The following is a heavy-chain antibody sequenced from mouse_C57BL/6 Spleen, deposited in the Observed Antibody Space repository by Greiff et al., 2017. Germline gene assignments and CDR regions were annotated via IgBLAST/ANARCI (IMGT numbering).Heavy chain of an antibody. Sequence: VQLQQPGAELVMPGASVKLSCKASGYTFTSYWMHWVKQRPGQGLEWIGEIDPSDSYTNYNQKFKGMSTLTVDKSSSTAYMQLSSLTSEDSAVYSCARGAQATKSAWFAYWGQGTLVTVSA. V-gene: IGHV1-69*01. J-gene: IGHJ3*01. CDR2: IDPSDSYT. D-gene: IGHD3-2*02. CDR3: ARGAQATKSAWFAY. CDR1: GYTFTSYW.